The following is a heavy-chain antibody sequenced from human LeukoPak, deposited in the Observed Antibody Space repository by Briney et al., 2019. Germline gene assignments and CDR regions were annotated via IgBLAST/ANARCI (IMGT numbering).Heavy chain of an antibody. V-gene: IGHV4-61*01. Sequence: PSETLSLTCTVSGGSFSSGSYYWSWLRQPPGTGLEWIGYIYFSGSTNYNPSLKSRVTISVDTSKNQFSLKLSSVTAADTAVYYCARDRSSSGYCSSTSCYDDAFDIWGQGTMVTVSS. CDR2: IYFSGST. D-gene: IGHD2-2*03. CDR1: GGSFSSGSYY. CDR3: ARDRSSSGYCSSTSCYDDAFDI. J-gene: IGHJ3*02.